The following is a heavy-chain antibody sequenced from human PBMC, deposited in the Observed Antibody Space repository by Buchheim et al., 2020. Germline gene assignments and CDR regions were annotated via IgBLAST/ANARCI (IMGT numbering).Heavy chain of an antibody. J-gene: IGHJ4*02. CDR3: VRDGSSDYYDSSGLDY. Sequence: QVQLVESGGGVVQPGRSLRLSCAASGFTFSSYGMRWVRQAPGKGLEWVAVIWYDGSNKYYADSVKGRFTISRDNSKNTLYLRMNSLRAEDTAVYYCVRDGSSDYYDSSGLDYWGQGTL. CDR2: IWYDGSNK. CDR1: GFTFSSYG. D-gene: IGHD3-22*01. V-gene: IGHV3-33*01.